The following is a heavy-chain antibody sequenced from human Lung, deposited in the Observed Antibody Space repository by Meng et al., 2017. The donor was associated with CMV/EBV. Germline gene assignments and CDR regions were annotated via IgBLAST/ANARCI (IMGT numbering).Heavy chain of an antibody. V-gene: IGHV1-2*04. J-gene: IGHJ5*02. CDR2: INPNTGGT. D-gene: IGHD1-1*01. Sequence: QGQLVQSGAGVKKPGASVTVSCKASGYTFTSYGISWVRQAPGQGLEWMGWINPNTGGTKYAQKFQGWVTLTRDTSISTAYMELSRLRSDDTAVYYCARGRYELIWGLFDPWGQGTLVTVSS. CDR3: ARGRYELIWGLFDP. CDR1: GYTFTSYG.